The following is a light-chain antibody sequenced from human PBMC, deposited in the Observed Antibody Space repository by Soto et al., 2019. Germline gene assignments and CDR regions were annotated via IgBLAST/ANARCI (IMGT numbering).Light chain of an antibody. CDR2: EVN. CDR1: SSDVGGYNY. V-gene: IGLV2-8*01. CDR3: SSYAGSSNV. Sequence: QSALNQPPSASGSPGQSVAISCTGTSSDVGGYNYVSWYQQHPGKAPKLMIYEVNKRPSGVPDRVSGSKSGNTASLTVSGLQAEDEADYYCSSYAGSSNVFGTGTKLTVL. J-gene: IGLJ1*01.